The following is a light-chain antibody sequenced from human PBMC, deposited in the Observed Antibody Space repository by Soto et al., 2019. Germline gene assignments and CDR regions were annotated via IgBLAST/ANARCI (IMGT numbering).Light chain of an antibody. Sequence: QSALTQPASVSGSPGQWITISCTGTSGDVGGYNYVSWYQQHPGKAPKLMIYDVSNRPSGVSNRFSGSKSVNTASLTISGLQAEDEADYYCSSYTSSSTYVFGTGTKVTVL. V-gene: IGLV2-14*01. CDR3: SSYTSSSTYV. CDR2: DVS. CDR1: SGDVGGYNY. J-gene: IGLJ1*01.